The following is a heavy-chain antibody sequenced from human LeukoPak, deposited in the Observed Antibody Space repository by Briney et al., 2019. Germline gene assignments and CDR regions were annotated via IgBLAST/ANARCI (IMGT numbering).Heavy chain of an antibody. CDR3: ARRGRWSSGAY. CDR1: GGSISSTNYY. Sequence: SETLSLTCIVSGGSISSTNYYWGWTREPPGKGLVWIGTIYYSGSTYYNPSLKSRVSISADTSKNQFSLSLSSVTAADTAVYYCARRGRWSSGAYWGQGALVTVSS. J-gene: IGHJ4*02. V-gene: IGHV4-39*01. CDR2: IYYSGST. D-gene: IGHD5-24*01.